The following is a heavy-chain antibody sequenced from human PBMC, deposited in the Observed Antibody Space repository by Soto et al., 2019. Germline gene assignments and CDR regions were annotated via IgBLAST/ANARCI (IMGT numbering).Heavy chain of an antibody. CDR2: ISGSGGST. CDR3: AKGITDTGGYYYYSVDV. J-gene: IGHJ6*02. V-gene: IGHV3-23*01. Sequence: PGGSLRLSCAASGFTFSSYAMSWVRQAPGKGLEWVSAISGSGGSTYYADSVKGRFTISRDNSKNILYLQMNSLRAEDTAVYYCAKGITDTGGYYYYSVDVWGQGTAVTVS. CDR1: GFTFSSYA. D-gene: IGHD2-15*01.